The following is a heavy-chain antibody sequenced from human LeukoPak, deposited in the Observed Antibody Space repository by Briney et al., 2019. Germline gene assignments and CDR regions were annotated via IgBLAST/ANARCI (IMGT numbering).Heavy chain of an antibody. D-gene: IGHD3-22*01. J-gene: IGHJ4*02. CDR3: ARGKYYYDSPG. V-gene: IGHV4-34*01. CDR2: INHSGST. Sequence: PSETLSLTCAVYGGSFSGYYWSWIRQPPGKGLEWIGEINHSGSTNYNPSLKSRVTISVDTSKSQFSLKLSSVTAADTAVYYCARGKYYYDSPGWGQGTLVTVSS. CDR1: GGSFSGYY.